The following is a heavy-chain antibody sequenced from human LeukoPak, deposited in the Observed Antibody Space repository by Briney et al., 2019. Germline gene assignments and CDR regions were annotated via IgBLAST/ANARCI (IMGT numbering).Heavy chain of an antibody. CDR2: IYHNGST. V-gene: IGHV4-38-2*02. CDR3: ARVSIVPAAILSRQRWFDP. Sequence: PSETLSLTCTVSGYSISSGYYWGWIRQPPGKGLEWIGSIYHNGSTYYNPSLRSRVTISVDTSKTQFSLKLSSVTAADTAVYYCARVSIVPAAILSRQRWFDPWGQGTLVTVSS. J-gene: IGHJ5*02. D-gene: IGHD2-2*02. CDR1: GYSISSGYY.